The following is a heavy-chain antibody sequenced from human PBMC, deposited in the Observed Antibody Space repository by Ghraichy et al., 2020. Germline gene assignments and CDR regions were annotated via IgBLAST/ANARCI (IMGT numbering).Heavy chain of an antibody. V-gene: IGHV4-30-2*01. CDR3: ARSFGGGYLEG. Sequence: SETLSLTCAVSGGSISSGGYSWSWIRQPPGKGLEWIGYIYHSGSTYYNPSLKSRVTISVDRSKNQFSLKLSSVTAADTAVYYCARSFGGGYLEGWGQGTLVTVSS. CDR2: IYHSGST. CDR1: GGSISSGGYS. J-gene: IGHJ4*02. D-gene: IGHD2-15*01.